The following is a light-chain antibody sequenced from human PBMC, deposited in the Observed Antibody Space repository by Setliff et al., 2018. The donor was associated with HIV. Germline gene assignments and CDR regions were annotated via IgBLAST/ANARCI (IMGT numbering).Light chain of an antibody. CDR2: QAT. V-gene: IGLV2-23*01. CDR1: SNDVGRYDL. CDR3: CSNTVSDTFV. J-gene: IGLJ1*01. Sequence: QSVLTQPASVSGSPGQSITISCTGTSNDVGRYDLVSWYQQHSARAPKLIIYQATRRPSGVSNRFPGSKSGNVASLTISGLQAEDEADYYCCSNTVSDTFVFGTVTKV.